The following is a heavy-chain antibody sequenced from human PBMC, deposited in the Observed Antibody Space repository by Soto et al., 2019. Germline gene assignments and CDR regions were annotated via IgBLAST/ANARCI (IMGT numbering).Heavy chain of an antibody. CDR1: GFTVSSSY. J-gene: IGHJ4*02. CDR2: IYSGGNT. D-gene: IGHD3-10*01. CDR3: VTCDGSASYWFYFGS. Sequence: EVQLVESGGGLVQPGGSLRLSCAASGFTVSSSYMSWVRQAPGKGLEWVSAIYSGGNTYYADSVKGRFTISRENSKNTLYLQMNSLRAEDTAVYYCVTCDGSASYWFYFGSWGQGTLVTVSS. V-gene: IGHV3-66*01.